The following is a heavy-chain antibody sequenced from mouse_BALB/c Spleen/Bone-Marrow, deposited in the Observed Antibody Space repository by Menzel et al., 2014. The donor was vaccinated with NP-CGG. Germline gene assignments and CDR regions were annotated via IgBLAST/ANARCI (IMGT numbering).Heavy chain of an antibody. Sequence: LQQSGSELVRPGASVKLSCKASGYTFTSYWIHWVKRRPGQGLEWIGNIYPGSGTINYDEKFKNKATLTVDTSSSIAYMQLSSLTSGDPAVYYCRCYDYTMDYWGQGTSVTVSS. D-gene: IGHD1-1*01. J-gene: IGHJ4*01. CDR3: RCYDYTMDY. V-gene: IGHV1S22*01. CDR2: IYPGSGTI. CDR1: GYTFTSYW.